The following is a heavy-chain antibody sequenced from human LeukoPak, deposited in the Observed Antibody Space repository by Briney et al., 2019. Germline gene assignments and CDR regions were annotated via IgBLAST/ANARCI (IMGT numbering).Heavy chain of an antibody. CDR1: GDSVSSNSAA. CDR3: ARGSGYSYGFDY. V-gene: IGHV6-1*01. D-gene: IGHD5-18*01. J-gene: IGHJ4*02. Sequence: SQTLSLACAISGDSVSSNSAAWNWIRQSPSRGLEWLGRTYYRSKWYNDYAVSVKSRITINPDTSKNQFSLQLNSVTPEDTAEYYCARGSGYSYGFDYWGQGTLVTVSS. CDR2: TYYRSKWYN.